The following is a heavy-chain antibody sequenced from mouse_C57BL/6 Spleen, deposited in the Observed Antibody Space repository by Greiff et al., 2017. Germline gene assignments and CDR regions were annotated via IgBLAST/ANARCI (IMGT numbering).Heavy chain of an antibody. CDR1: GFTFSNYW. CDR3: TEGYAMDY. Sequence: EVMLVESGGGLVQPGGSMKLSCVASGFTFSNYWMNWVRQSPEKGLEWVAQIRLKSDNYATHYAESVKGRFSISRDDSKRSVYLQMKNLRAEDTGIYSCTEGYAMDYWGQGTSVTVSS. V-gene: IGHV6-3*01. J-gene: IGHJ4*01. CDR2: IRLKSDNYAT.